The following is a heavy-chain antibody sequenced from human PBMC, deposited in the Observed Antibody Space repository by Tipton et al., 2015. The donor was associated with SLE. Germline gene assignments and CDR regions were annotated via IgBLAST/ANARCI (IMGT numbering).Heavy chain of an antibody. CDR3: ARDRGGSYNDAFDI. CDR1: GGSISSSNW. V-gene: IGHV4-4*02. CDR2: IYHSGST. J-gene: IGHJ3*02. Sequence: TLSLTCAVSGGSISSSNWWSWVRQPPGKGLEWIGEIYHSGSTNYNPSLKSRVTISVDKSKNQFSLKLSSVTAADTAVYYCARDRGGSYNDAFDIWGQGTMVTVSS. D-gene: IGHD1-26*01.